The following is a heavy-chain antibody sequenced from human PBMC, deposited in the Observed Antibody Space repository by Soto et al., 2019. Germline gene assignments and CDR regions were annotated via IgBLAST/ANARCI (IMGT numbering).Heavy chain of an antibody. CDR1: GDSVSSNSAA. V-gene: IGHV6-1*01. J-gene: IGHJ5*02. CDR3: ARAHNSLVAVPGSGFDP. D-gene: IGHD2-15*01. Sequence: SQTLSLTCAISGDSVSSNSAAWNWIRQSPSRGLEWLGRTYYRSKWYNDYAVSVKSRITINPDTSKNQFSLQLNSVTPEDTAVYFCARAHNSLVAVPGSGFDPWGQGTLVTVPQ. CDR2: TYYRSKWYN.